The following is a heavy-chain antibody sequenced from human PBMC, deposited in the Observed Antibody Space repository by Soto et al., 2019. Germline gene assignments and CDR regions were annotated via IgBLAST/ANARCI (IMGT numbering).Heavy chain of an antibody. D-gene: IGHD3-10*01. CDR3: ASVLGSRRSGSYPSY. Sequence: EVQLVESGGGLVQPGGSLRLSCAASGFSISDCSMNWVRRAPGKGLEWISYISTNNDAIYYADSVKGRFTISRDNAEHSLYLQMNSLRAEDTALYYCASVLGSRRSGSYPSYWGQGTLVTVSS. J-gene: IGHJ4*02. V-gene: IGHV3-48*01. CDR1: GFSISDCS. CDR2: ISTNNDAI.